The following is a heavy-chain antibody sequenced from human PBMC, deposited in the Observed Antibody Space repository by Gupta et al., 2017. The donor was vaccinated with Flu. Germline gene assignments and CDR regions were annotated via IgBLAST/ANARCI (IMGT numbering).Heavy chain of an antibody. CDR3: TAHHMAYYGPDY. CDR1: GFPFSNAW. Sequence: ELQLWGSGGSLVTPGGPRRLSFEALGFPFSNAWNAWVPQAPGTGRVWVGRIKSKSDGGTIDYAADVKGRFTTSRSDSTNTPYLQKNSLKTEDTAVFYCTAHHMAYYGPDYWGQGTLVTVSS. V-gene: IGHV3-15*01. CDR2: IKSKSDGGTI. D-gene: IGHD2-21*01. J-gene: IGHJ4*02.